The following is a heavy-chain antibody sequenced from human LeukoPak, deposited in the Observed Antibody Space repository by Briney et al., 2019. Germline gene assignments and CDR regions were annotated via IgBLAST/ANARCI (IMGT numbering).Heavy chain of an antibody. J-gene: IGHJ3*02. D-gene: IGHD7-27*01. Sequence: SETLSLTCTVSGDSISSGNYYWTWIRQPARKGLEWIGRIYTSGNINYNPSLKSQVTISMDTSKNQFSLNLNSVTAADTAVYYCARDRAGDSFDIWGQGTMVTVSS. CDR2: IYTSGNI. CDR1: GDSISSGNYY. V-gene: IGHV4-61*02. CDR3: ARDRAGDSFDI.